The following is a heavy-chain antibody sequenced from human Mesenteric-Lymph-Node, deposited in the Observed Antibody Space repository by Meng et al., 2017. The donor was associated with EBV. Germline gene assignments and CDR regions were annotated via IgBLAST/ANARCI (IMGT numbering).Heavy chain of an antibody. CDR2: IYHSGST. Sequence: QVRLQESGPGLVKPSGTLSLTCAVSGDSISSVTYWWSWVRQSPGKGLECIGEIYHSGSTNYNPSLKSRVTMSVDKSKNQFSLTLSSVTAADTAVYYCARALFSSTWYKSFYFDSWGQGTLVTVSS. J-gene: IGHJ4*02. D-gene: IGHD6-13*01. CDR1: GDSISSVTYW. CDR3: ARALFSSTWYKSFYFDS. V-gene: IGHV4-4*02.